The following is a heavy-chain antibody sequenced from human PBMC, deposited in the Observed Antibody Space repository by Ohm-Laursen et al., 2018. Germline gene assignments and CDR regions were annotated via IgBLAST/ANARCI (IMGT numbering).Heavy chain of an antibody. CDR2: IIPILGIA. CDR3: ARDQNYYDSSEIWYFDL. V-gene: IGHV1-69*04. CDR1: GGTFSSCA. J-gene: IGHJ2*01. Sequence: SVKVSCKASGGTFSSCAISWVRQAPGQGLEWMGRIIPILGIANYAQKFQGRVTITADKSTSTAYMELSSLRSEDTAVYYCARDQNYYDSSEIWYFDLWGRGTLVTVSS. D-gene: IGHD3-22*01.